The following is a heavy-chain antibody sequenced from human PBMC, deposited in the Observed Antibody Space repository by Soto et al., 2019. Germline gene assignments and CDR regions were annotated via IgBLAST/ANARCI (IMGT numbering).Heavy chain of an antibody. CDR1: GFTVSSNY. CDR2: IYSGGSR. CDR3: ASQGPTDYYYYGMDV. J-gene: IGHJ6*02. V-gene: IGHV3-53*02. Sequence: EVQLGETGGGLIQPGGSLRLSCAASGFTVSSNYMSWVRQAPVKGLELVSVIYSGGSRYYADSVKGRFTISRDNSKNTLYLQMNSLRAEDTAVYYCASQGPTDYYYYGMDVWGQGTTVTVSS.